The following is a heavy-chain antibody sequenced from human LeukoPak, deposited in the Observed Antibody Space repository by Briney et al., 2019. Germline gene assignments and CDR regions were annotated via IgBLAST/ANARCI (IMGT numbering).Heavy chain of an antibody. CDR1: GYTFTSSF. V-gene: IGHV1-46*01. Sequence: GASVKVSCKASGYTFTSSFIHWVRQAPGQRLEWMGIINPSGGTTTYAKKFQDRVTMTRDTSTSTLYMELSGLRSEDTAVYYCAGDPCRASGCYNWFDLWGQGTLVTVSS. CDR3: AGDPCRASGCYNWFDL. J-gene: IGHJ5*02. D-gene: IGHD2-15*01. CDR2: INPSGGTT.